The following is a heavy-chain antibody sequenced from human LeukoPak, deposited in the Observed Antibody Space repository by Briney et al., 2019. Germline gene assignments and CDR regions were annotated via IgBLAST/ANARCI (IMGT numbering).Heavy chain of an antibody. CDR2: INPEGRGT. CDR3: ESFDYDC. D-gene: IGHD3-16*02. Sequence: GGSLRLSCGASGFTFSTCWKHWVRQPPGKGLVWVSRINPEGRGTSYADSVKGRFTISRDNAKDTVYLQMNSLRADDTAVYYCESFDYDCWGRGTLVTVSS. CDR1: GFTFSTCW. J-gene: IGHJ4*02. V-gene: IGHV3-74*01.